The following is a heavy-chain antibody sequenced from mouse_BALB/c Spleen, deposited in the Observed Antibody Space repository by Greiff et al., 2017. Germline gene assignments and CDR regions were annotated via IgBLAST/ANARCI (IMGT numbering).Heavy chain of an antibody. CDR3: ARLGNYYGSRSAMDY. CDR1: GFTFSSYG. D-gene: IGHD1-1*01. V-gene: IGHV5-6*01. Sequence: EVKLMESGGDLVKPGGSLKLSCAASGFTFSSYGMSWVRQTPDKRLEWVATISSGGSYTYYPDSVKGRFTISRDNAKNTLYLQMSSLKSEDTAMYYCARLGNYYGSRSAMDYWGQGTSVTVSS. J-gene: IGHJ4*01. CDR2: ISSGGSYT.